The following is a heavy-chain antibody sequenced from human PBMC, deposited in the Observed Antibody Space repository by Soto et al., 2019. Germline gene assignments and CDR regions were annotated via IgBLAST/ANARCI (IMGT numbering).Heavy chain of an antibody. V-gene: IGHV1-8*01. CDR2: MNPNSGNT. CDR1: GYTFTRYD. J-gene: IGHJ6*02. Sequence: EASVKVSCKASGYTFTRYDINWVRQATGQGLEWMGWMNPNSGNTGYAQKFQGRVTMTRNTSISTAYMELSSLRSEDTAVYYCASTNPIAARQDYYYGMDVWGQGTTVTVSS. CDR3: ASTNPIAARQDYYYGMDV. D-gene: IGHD6-6*01.